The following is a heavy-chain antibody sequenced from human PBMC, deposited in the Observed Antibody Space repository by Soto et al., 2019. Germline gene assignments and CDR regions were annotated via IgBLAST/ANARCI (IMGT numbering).Heavy chain of an antibody. CDR3: ARDGEGF. J-gene: IGHJ4*02. V-gene: IGHV3-74*01. CDR2: INTDGSSA. CDR1: GFTFSSNW. Sequence: EVQLVESGGGLVQPGGSLRLSCAASGFTFSSNWMHWVRRVPGRGLVWVSRINTDGSSADYVDSVKGRISISRDNAKNTLYLQMNSLRVEDTVVYYCARDGEGFWGQGTLVTVTS. D-gene: IGHD2-21*01.